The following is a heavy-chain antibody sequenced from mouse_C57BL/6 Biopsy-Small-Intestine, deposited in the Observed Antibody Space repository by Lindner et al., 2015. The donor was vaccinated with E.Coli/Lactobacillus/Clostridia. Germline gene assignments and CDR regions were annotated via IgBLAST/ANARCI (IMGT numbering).Heavy chain of an antibody. Sequence: VQLQESGGGLVKPGGSLKLSCAASGFTFSSYAMSWVRQTPEKRLEWVAAINSNGGSTYYPDTVKDRFTISRDNAKNTLYLQMSSLRSEDTALYYCARPYGSYYGLGPGAMDYWGQGTSVTVSS. CDR1: GFTFSSYA. V-gene: IGHV5-6-2*01. CDR3: ARPYGSYYGLGPGAMDY. D-gene: IGHD1-1*02. CDR2: INSNGGST. J-gene: IGHJ4*01.